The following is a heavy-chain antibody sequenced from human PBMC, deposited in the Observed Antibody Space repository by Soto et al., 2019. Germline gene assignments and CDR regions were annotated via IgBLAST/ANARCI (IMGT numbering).Heavy chain of an antibody. Sequence: EVQLVPSGAEVKKPGESLRISCKGSGYSFSSFWITWVRQRPGKGLEWMGRIDPSDSYVNYSPSFQGHVTFSADKSISTAYLQWSSLKASDTAMYYCGRVRVDKAEGWFDPWGQGTLVTVSS. CDR3: GRVRVDKAEGWFDP. D-gene: IGHD5-18*01. CDR2: IDPSDSYV. CDR1: GYSFSSFW. J-gene: IGHJ5*02. V-gene: IGHV5-10-1*03.